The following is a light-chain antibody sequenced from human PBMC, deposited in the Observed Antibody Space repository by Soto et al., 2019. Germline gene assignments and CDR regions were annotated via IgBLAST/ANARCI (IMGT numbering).Light chain of an antibody. J-gene: IGLJ2*01. V-gene: IGLV1-47*01. CDR2: RNN. CDR1: SSNIGSNY. CDR3: AAWDDSLSGL. Sequence: QAVVTHPPSASGSPGQRVTISCSGRSSNIGSNYVYWYQQLPGTAPKLLIYRNNQRPSGVPDRFSGSKSGTSASLAISGLRSEDEADYYCAAWDDSLSGLFGGGTKLTVL.